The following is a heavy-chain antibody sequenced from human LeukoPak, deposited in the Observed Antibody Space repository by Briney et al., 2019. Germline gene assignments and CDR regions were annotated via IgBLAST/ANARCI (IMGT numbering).Heavy chain of an antibody. CDR3: ARTVYYGDKDWFDP. CDR2: TYSGGRT. Sequence: GGSLRLSCAASGFTVSSNYMSWVRQAPGKGLEWVSITYSGGRTYYADSVKGRFTISRDNSNNTLYLQMNSLRAEDTAVYYCARTVYYGDKDWFDPWGQGTLVTVSS. D-gene: IGHD4-17*01. V-gene: IGHV3-53*01. CDR1: GFTVSSNY. J-gene: IGHJ5*02.